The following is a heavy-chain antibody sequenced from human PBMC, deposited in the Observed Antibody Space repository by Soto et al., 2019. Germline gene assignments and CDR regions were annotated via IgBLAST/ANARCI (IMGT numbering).Heavy chain of an antibody. Sequence: GGSLRLSCAASGVTFSSYSMSWVRQAPGKGLEWVSAISGSGGSTYYADSVKGRFTISRDNSKNTLYLQMNSLRAEDTAVYYCARDPLRFLEWLSIGMDVWGQGTTVTVSS. CDR1: GVTFSSYS. D-gene: IGHD3-3*01. CDR2: ISGSGGST. V-gene: IGHV3-23*01. J-gene: IGHJ6*02. CDR3: ARDPLRFLEWLSIGMDV.